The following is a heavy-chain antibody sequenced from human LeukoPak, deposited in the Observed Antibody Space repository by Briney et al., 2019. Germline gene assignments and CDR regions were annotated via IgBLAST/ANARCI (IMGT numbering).Heavy chain of an antibody. CDR2: INHSGST. V-gene: IGHV4-34*01. CDR3: AGLSYYDGSGYYPF. D-gene: IGHD3-22*01. CDR1: GGSFSGYY. J-gene: IGHJ4*02. Sequence: SGTLSLTCAVYGGSFSGYYWSWIRQPPGKGLEWIGEINHSGSTNYNPSLKSRVTISVDTSKNQFSLKLSSVTAADTAVYYCAGLSYYDGSGYYPFWGQGTLVTVSS.